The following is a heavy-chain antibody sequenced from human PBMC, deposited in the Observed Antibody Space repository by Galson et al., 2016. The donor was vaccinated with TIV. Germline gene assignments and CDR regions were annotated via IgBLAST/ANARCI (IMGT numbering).Heavy chain of an antibody. CDR3: ATMAAGGSGYRGTYYDYYVDV. V-gene: IGHV1-69*05. CDR1: GDIFSNSG. CDR2: IIPVFGTT. D-gene: IGHD5-12*01. Sequence: SVKVSCKASGDIFSNSGISWVRQAPGQGLEWMGGIIPVFGTTNYAQKFQGRVTITTDESTSTVYMGLNSLRPEDTAIYYCATMAAGGSGYRGTYYDYYVDVWGKGTTVTVSS. J-gene: IGHJ6*03.